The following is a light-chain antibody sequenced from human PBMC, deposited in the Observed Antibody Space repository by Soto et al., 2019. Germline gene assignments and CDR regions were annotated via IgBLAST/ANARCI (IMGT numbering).Light chain of an antibody. V-gene: IGKV1-39*01. CDR1: QSVSTY. CDR3: QQSYSTWWT. Sequence: IQMTQSPSSLSASVGDRVTITCRASQSVSTYLNWYQQKPGKAPKLLIYATSSLQSGVPSRFSGSGYGTDFTLTISSLQPEDFATYYCQQSYSTWWTFGRGTKVAIK. CDR2: ATS. J-gene: IGKJ1*01.